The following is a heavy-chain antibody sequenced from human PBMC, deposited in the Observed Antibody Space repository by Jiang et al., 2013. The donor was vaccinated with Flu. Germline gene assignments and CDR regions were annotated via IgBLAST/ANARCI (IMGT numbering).Heavy chain of an antibody. CDR1: GASISSSSTYY. Sequence: GLVKPSETLSLTCSVSGASISSSSTYYWGWVRQPPGKGLEWLASIYYTGNTYYNPSLKSQLTISVDTSNNQFSLRLTSVTAADTAVYYCTRFTTTPGDNWGQGTLVTVSS. CDR3: TRFTTTPGDN. J-gene: IGHJ4*02. V-gene: IGHV4-39*07. D-gene: IGHD1/OR15-1a*01. CDR2: IYYTGNT.